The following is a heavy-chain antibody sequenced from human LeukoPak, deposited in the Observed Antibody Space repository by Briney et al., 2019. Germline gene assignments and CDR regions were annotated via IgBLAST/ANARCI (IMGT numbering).Heavy chain of an antibody. J-gene: IGHJ4*02. Sequence: GGSLRLSCAASGFTFSSYNMNWVRQAPGKGLEWVSSITSSSSYIYYADSVKGRFTISRDNAKNSLYLQMNSLRAEDTAVYYCARDPGAGEWEPDYWGQGTLVTASS. CDR3: ARDPGAGEWEPDY. V-gene: IGHV3-21*01. CDR1: GFTFSSYN. D-gene: IGHD1-26*01. CDR2: ITSSSSYI.